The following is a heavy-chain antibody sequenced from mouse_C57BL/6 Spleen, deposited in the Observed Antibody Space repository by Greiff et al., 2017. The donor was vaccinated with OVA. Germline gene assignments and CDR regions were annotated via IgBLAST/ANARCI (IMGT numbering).Heavy chain of an antibody. CDR1: GYTFTSYW. D-gene: IGHD1-1*01. Sequence: QVQLQQPGAELVKPGASVKLSCKASGYTFTSYWMHWVKQRPGQGLEWIGMIHPNSGSTNYNEKFKSKATLTVDKSSSTAYMQLSSLTSEVSAVYYCAGTTVVKGYFDVWGTGTTVTVSS. V-gene: IGHV1-64*01. J-gene: IGHJ1*03. CDR3: AGTTVVKGYFDV. CDR2: IHPNSGST.